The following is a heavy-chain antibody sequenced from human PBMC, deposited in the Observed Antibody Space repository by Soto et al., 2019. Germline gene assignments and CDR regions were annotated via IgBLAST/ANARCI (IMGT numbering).Heavy chain of an antibody. CDR3: AREVPSRYFDL. CDR1: GGSFSDYY. J-gene: IGHJ2*01. Sequence: QVRLQQWGAGLLKPSETLPLTCAVYGGSFSDYYWSWVRQPPGKGLEWIGEINHSGSTNYNPSLKGRVTISVDTSKNQFSLKLNSVTAADTAVYYCAREVPSRYFDLWGRGTPDTVSP. V-gene: IGHV4-34*01. CDR2: INHSGST. D-gene: IGHD3-10*01.